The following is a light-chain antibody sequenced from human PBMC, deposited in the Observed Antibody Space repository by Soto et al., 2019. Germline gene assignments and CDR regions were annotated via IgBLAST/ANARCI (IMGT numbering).Light chain of an antibody. Sequence: IQLTQSPSFLSASVGDRVTITCRASQGISTYLAWYQQKPGKAPKSLIYGASTLQSGVPSRFSDSGSGTEFTLTISSQQPEDFATYYYQELNSYPRTFGQGTKVAIK. CDR1: QGISTY. V-gene: IGKV1-9*01. CDR2: GAS. J-gene: IGKJ1*01. CDR3: QELNSYPRT.